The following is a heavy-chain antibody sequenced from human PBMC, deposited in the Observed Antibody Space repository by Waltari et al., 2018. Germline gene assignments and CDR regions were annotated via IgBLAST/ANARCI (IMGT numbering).Heavy chain of an antibody. V-gene: IGHV1-2*02. Sequence: QVQLVQSGAEVKKPGASVKVSCKASGYTFTGYYMHWVRQAPGQGLEWMGWINPNVGGTNYAQMFQGRVTMTRDTSISTAYMELSRLRSDDTAVYYCARVGRVVRTSWFDPWGQGTLVTVSS. CDR2: INPNVGGT. D-gene: IGHD3-3*01. CDR3: ARVGRVVRTSWFDP. CDR1: GYTFTGYY. J-gene: IGHJ5*02.